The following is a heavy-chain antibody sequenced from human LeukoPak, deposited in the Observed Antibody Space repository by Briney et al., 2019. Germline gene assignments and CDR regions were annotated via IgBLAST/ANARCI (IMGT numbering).Heavy chain of an antibody. Sequence: GGSLRLSCAASGFTFSDYYMSWIRQAPGKGLEWVSYISSSGSTIYYADPVKGRFTISRDNAKNSLYLQMNSLRAEDTAVYYCAREGYYDSSGYAFDIWGQGTMVTVSS. J-gene: IGHJ3*02. D-gene: IGHD3-22*01. V-gene: IGHV3-11*01. CDR2: ISSSGSTI. CDR3: AREGYYDSSGYAFDI. CDR1: GFTFSDYY.